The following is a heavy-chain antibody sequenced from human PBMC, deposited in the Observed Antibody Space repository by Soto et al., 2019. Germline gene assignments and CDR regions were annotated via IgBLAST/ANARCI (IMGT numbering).Heavy chain of an antibody. Sequence: QVQLVESGGGVVQPGRSLRLSCAASGFTFSGLGMHWVRQAPGKGLEWVAVIRYDGSNIYYADAVKGRFTISRDNSKGTLQLQMNRLRADDPAVYYCASDGGGPTSFFGYFYYLGQGTLVTVSS. D-gene: IGHD1-26*01. J-gene: IGHJ4*02. CDR2: IRYDGSNI. CDR1: GFTFSGLG. V-gene: IGHV3-33*01. CDR3: ASDGGGPTSFFGYFYY.